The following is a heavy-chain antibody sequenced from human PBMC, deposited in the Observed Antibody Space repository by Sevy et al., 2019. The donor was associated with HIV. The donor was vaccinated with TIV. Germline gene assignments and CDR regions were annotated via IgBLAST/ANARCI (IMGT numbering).Heavy chain of an antibody. V-gene: IGHV3-64D*06. J-gene: IGHJ4*02. CDR2: ISSNGGST. CDR3: VKDPGGCSGGSCYQTTGFLDY. Sequence: GGSLRLSCSASGFTFSSYAMHWVRQAPGKGLEYVSAISSNGGSTYYADSVKGRFTISRDNSKNTLYLQMGSLRAEDTAVYYCVKDPGGCSGGSCYQTTGFLDYWGQGTLVTVSS. CDR1: GFTFSSYA. D-gene: IGHD2-15*01.